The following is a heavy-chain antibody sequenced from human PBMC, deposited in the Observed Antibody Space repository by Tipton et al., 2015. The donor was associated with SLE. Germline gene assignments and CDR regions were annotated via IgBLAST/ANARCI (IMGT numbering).Heavy chain of an antibody. Sequence: SGFTFDDYAMHWVRQAPGKGLEWVSGISWNSGSIGYADSVKGRFTISRDNAKNSLYLQMNSLRAEDTALYYCAKKGRHGVYLDYWGQGTLVTVSS. D-gene: IGHD1-26*01. CDR2: ISWNSGSI. CDR1: GFTFDDYA. J-gene: IGHJ4*02. CDR3: AKKGRHGVYLDY. V-gene: IGHV3-9*01.